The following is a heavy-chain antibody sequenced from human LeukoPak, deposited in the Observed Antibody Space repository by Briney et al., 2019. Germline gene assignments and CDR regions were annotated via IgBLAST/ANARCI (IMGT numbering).Heavy chain of an antibody. CDR1: GYTFTGYY. CDR3: ARDPYSGSHPLDY. V-gene: IGHV1-69*04. D-gene: IGHD1-26*01. Sequence: SVTVSRKASGYTFTGYYMHWVRQAPGQGLEWMGRIIPILGIANHAQKFQGRVTITADKSTSTAYMELSSLRSEDTAVYYCARDPYSGSHPLDYWGQGTLVTVSS. CDR2: IIPILGIA. J-gene: IGHJ4*02.